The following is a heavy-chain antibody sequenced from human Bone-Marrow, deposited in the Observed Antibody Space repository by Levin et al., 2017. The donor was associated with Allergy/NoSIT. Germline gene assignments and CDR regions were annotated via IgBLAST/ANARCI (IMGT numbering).Heavy chain of an antibody. J-gene: IGHJ4*02. V-gene: IGHV4-4*01. CDR1: GGSVYSSHW. D-gene: IGHD6-6*01. CDR3: ARRTYGSSPGLDQ. Sequence: GSLRPSCTVSGGSVYSSHWWTWVRQAPGKGLEWIGEMYHSGNNNYNPSLQSRVTISVDKSKNQFSLNLTSVTAADTAVYFCARRTYGSSPGLDQWGQGSLVTVSS. CDR2: MYHSGNN.